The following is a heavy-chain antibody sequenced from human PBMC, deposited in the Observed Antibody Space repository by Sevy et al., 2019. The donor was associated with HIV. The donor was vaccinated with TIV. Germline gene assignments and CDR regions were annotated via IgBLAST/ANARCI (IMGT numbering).Heavy chain of an antibody. CDR2: ISSNGGST. CDR1: GFTFSSYA. CDR3: ARDIVGLRLGHYYYYYYMDV. V-gene: IGHV3-64*02. D-gene: IGHD1-26*01. J-gene: IGHJ6*03. Sequence: GGSLRLSCAASGFTFSSYAMHWVRQAPGKGLEYVSAISSNGGSTYYADSVKGRFTIARDNSKNTLYLQMGSLIAEDMAVYYCARDIVGLRLGHYYYYYYMDVWGKGTTVTVSS.